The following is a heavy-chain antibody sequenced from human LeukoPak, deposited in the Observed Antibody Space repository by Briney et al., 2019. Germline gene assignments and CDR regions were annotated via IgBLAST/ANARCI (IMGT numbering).Heavy chain of an antibody. CDR3: ARDRHDSFPMDV. V-gene: IGHV3-30*04. CDR1: GFTFSSYA. J-gene: IGHJ6*02. CDR2: ISYDETNK. Sequence: GGSLRLSCAASGFTFSSYAMHWVRQAPGKGLEWVAVISYDETNKYHADSVKGRFTISRDNSKNTLYLQMNSLRVDDTAVYYCARDRHDSFPMDVWGQGTTVTVSS. D-gene: IGHD3-3*01.